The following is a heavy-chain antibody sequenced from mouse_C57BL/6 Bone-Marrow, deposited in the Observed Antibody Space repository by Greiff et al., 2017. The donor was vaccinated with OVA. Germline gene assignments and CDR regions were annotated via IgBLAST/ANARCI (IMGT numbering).Heavy chain of an antibody. J-gene: IGHJ2*01. CDR3: ASWNFDY. Sequence: QVQLKQSGAELARPGASVKLSCKASGYTFTSYGISWVKQRTGQGLEWIGEIYHRSGNTYYTEKFKGEATLTADKSSSTTYMELRRLTSEDSAVYFCASWNFDYWGQGTTLTVSA. CDR1: GYTFTSYG. CDR2: IYHRSGNT. V-gene: IGHV1-81*01.